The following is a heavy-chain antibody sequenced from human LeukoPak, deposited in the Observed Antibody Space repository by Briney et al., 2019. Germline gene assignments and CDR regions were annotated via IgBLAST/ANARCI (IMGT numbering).Heavy chain of an antibody. V-gene: IGHV3-74*01. CDR2: INSDGSST. CDR1: GFTFSDYA. Sequence: GGSLRLSCAASGFTFSDYAINWVRQAPGKGLVWVSRINSDGSSTSYADSVKGRFTISRDNAKNTLYLQMNGLRAEDTAVYYCARDKLPAGYCSSTSCHGSYGMDVWGKGTTVTVSS. CDR3: ARDKLPAGYCSSTSCHGSYGMDV. J-gene: IGHJ6*04. D-gene: IGHD2-2*01.